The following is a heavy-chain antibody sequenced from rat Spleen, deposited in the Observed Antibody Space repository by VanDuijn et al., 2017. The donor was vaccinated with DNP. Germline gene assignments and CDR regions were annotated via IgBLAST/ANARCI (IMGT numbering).Heavy chain of an antibody. CDR1: GFTFSAYY. J-gene: IGHJ2*01. CDR3: ARPDY. Sequence: EVQLVESGGGLVQPGRSLKLSCAASGFTFSAYYMAWVRQAPAKGLEWVATISYDGSSTNYRDSVKGRFTISRDNAKNILYLQMDSLRSEDTATYYCARPDYWGQGVMVTVSS. CDR2: ISYDGSST. V-gene: IGHV5-7*01.